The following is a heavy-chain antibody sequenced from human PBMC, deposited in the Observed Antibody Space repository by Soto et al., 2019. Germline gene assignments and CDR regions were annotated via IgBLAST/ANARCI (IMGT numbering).Heavy chain of an antibody. J-gene: IGHJ4*02. D-gene: IGHD2-2*01. CDR1: GGSISSGGYY. Sequence: QVQLQESGPGLVKPSQTLSLTCTVSGGSISSGGYYWSWIRQHPGKGLEWIGYIYYSGSTYYNPSLMSRVTISVDTSKTQCAMKLRSVTAADTAVYYCARDCSSTSCYVYWGQGTLVTVSS. V-gene: IGHV4-31*03. CDR2: IYYSGST. CDR3: ARDCSSTSCYVY.